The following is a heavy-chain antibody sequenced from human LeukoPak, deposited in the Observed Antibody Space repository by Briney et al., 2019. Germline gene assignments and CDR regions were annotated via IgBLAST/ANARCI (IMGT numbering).Heavy chain of an antibody. CDR2: IYYSGST. CDR3: ARVLRAASWRSYDY. CDR1: GGSVGNSLYY. J-gene: IGHJ4*02. V-gene: IGHV4-61*01. D-gene: IGHD5-18*01. Sequence: SETLSLTCTVSGGSVGNSLYYWSWIRQPPGKGLEWIGYIYYSGSTNYNPSLKSRVTISIDTSRNQFSLRLNSMTAADTAIYYCARVLRAASWRSYDYWGQGSLVTVSS.